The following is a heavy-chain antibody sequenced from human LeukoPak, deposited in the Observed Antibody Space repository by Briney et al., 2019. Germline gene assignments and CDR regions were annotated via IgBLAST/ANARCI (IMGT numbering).Heavy chain of an antibody. CDR3: AKQAGGSGYYYYY. Sequence: GGSLRLSCEASGFTFSSYAMSWVRQAPGKGLEWVSAISGSGGTTYYADSVKGRFTISRDNSKNTLYLQMSSLRAEDTAVYFCAKQAGGSGYYYYYWGQGTLVTVSS. J-gene: IGHJ4*02. D-gene: IGHD3-10*01. V-gene: IGHV3-23*01. CDR2: ISGSGGTT. CDR1: GFTFSSYA.